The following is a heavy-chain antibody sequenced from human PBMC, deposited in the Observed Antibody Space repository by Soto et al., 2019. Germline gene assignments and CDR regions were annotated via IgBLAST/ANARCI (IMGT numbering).Heavy chain of an antibody. V-gene: IGHV3-33*01. J-gene: IGHJ3*02. Sequence: PGGSLRLSCAASGFTFSSYGMHWVRQAPGKGLEWVAVIWYDGSNKYYADSVKGRFTISRDNSKNTLYLQMNSLRAEDTAVYYCARGFYFGYSNRHDAFDSCSQGTMVTV. CDR3: ARGFYFGYSNRHDAFDS. D-gene: IGHD6-13*01. CDR2: IWYDGSNK. CDR1: GFTFSSYG.